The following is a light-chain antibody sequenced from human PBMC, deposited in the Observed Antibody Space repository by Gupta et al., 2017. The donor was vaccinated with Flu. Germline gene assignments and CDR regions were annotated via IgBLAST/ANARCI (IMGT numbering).Light chain of an antibody. CDR3: SAYTGNTYV. CDR1: STAVGSYDY. Sequence: QSALTQPPSASGSPGQSVAISCTGTSTAVGSYDYVSWYQQHPAKDPIVMIYEGSKRPSGVRDCFSGSKSGNSASMTGSGLQAEDDADYYCSAYTGNTYVFGTGTKVTVL. V-gene: IGLV2-8*01. CDR2: EGS. J-gene: IGLJ1*01.